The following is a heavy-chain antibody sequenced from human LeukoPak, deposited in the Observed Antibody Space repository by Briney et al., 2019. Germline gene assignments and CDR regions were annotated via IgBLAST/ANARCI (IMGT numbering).Heavy chain of an antibody. Sequence: GESLKISCKGSGYSFTSYWIGWVRQMPGKGLEWMGIIYPGDSDTRYSPSFQGQVTISADKSISTAYLQWSSLKASDTAMYYCARHTEDGYNFDRYFDLWGRGTLVTVSS. CDR1: GYSFTSYW. V-gene: IGHV5-51*01. D-gene: IGHD5-24*01. J-gene: IGHJ2*01. CDR2: IYPGDSDT. CDR3: ARHTEDGYNFDRYFDL.